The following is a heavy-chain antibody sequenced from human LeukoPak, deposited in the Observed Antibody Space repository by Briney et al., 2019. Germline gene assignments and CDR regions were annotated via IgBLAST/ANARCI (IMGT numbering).Heavy chain of an antibody. J-gene: IGHJ3*02. D-gene: IGHD6-13*01. CDR2: IKEDGSEK. V-gene: IGHV3-7*01. CDR3: ARVKGSAAAGPDAFDI. Sequence: GGSLRLSCAASGFIIISYRMSWVRQAPGKGLEWVANIKEDGSEKYYVDSVKGRFTISRDNAKNSLYLQMSSLRAEDTAVYYCARVKGSAAAGPDAFDIWGQGTMVTVSS. CDR1: GFIIISYR.